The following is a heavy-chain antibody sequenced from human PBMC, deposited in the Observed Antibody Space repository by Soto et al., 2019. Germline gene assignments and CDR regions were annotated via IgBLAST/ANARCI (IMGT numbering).Heavy chain of an antibody. D-gene: IGHD3-9*01. V-gene: IGHV4-59*01. Sequence: PSETLSLTCTVSGGSISSYYWSWIRQPPGKGLEWIGYIYYSGSTNYNPSLKSRVAISVDTPKNQFSLKLSSVTAADTAVYYCARVLRYFDWLVWFDPWGQGTLVTVSS. J-gene: IGHJ5*02. CDR1: GGSISSYY. CDR3: ARVLRYFDWLVWFDP. CDR2: IYYSGST.